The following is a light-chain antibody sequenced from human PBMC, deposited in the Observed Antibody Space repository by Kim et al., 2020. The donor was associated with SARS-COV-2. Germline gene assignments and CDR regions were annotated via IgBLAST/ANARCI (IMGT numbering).Light chain of an antibody. CDR2: DVS. CDR3: SSYTGSSTRLV. Sequence: QSALTQPASVSGSPGQSITISCTGTSSDIGGYNYVSWYQQHPGKAPKLMIYDVSNRPSGVSNRFSGSKSGNPASLTISGLQAEDEADYYCSSYTGSSTRLVFGGGTKLTVL. J-gene: IGLJ2*01. CDR1: SSDIGGYNY. V-gene: IGLV2-14*03.